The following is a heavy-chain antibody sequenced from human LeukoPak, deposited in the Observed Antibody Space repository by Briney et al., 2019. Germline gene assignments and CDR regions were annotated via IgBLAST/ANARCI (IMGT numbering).Heavy chain of an antibody. CDR2: IRYDGSNK. D-gene: IGHD5-24*01. V-gene: IGHV3-30*02. CDR1: GFTFSSYA. CDR3: ASHVEMATIRDY. J-gene: IGHJ4*02. Sequence: GGSLRLSCAASGFTFSSYAMSWVRQAPGKGLEWVAFIRYDGSNKYYADSVKGRFTISRDNSKNTLYLQMNSLRAEDTAVYYCASHVEMATIRDYWGQGTLVTVSS.